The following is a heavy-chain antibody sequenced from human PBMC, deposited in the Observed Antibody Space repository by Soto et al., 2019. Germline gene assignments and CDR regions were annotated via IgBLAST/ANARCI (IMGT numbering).Heavy chain of an antibody. CDR3: ARHDILTGYYSGYYYYGMDV. V-gene: IGHV5-51*01. Sequence: PGESLKISCKGSGYSFTSYWIGWVRQMPGKGLEWMGIIYPGDSDTRYSPSFQGQVTISADKSISTAYLQWSSLKASDTAMYYCARHDILTGYYSGYYYYGMDVWGQGTTVTVS. CDR2: IYPGDSDT. CDR1: GYSFTSYW. D-gene: IGHD3-9*01. J-gene: IGHJ6*02.